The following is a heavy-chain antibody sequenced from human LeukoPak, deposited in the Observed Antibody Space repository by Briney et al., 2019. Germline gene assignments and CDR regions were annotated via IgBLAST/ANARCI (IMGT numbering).Heavy chain of an antibody. V-gene: IGHV5-51*01. J-gene: IGHJ4*02. D-gene: IGHD3-22*01. CDR3: ALSNEAFDSAGYFDY. Sequence: GASLKISCKGPGYTFTNYWVGWVRQVPGKGLEWMGTIYPNNSDSRYNPSFRGQVTISVDRSITTAYLLWKSLKASDTAIYYCALSNEAFDSAGYFDYWGQGTLVSVSS. CDR1: GYTFTNYW. CDR2: IYPNNSDS.